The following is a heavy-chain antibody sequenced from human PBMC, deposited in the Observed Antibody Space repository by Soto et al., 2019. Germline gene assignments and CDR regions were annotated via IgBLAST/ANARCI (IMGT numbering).Heavy chain of an antibody. J-gene: IGHJ5*02. CDR3: ARLVYDILTGYDNWFDP. CDR2: IYPGDSDT. D-gene: IGHD3-9*01. CDR1: GYSFTSYW. Sequence: GESLKISCKGSGYSFTSYWIGWVRQMPGKGLEWMGIIYPGDSDTRYSPSFQGQVTISTDKSISTAYLQWSSLKASDTAMYYCARLVYDILTGYDNWFDPWGQGTLVTVSS. V-gene: IGHV5-51*01.